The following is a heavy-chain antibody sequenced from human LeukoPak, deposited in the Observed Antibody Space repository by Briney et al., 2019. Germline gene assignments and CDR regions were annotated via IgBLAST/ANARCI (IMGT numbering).Heavy chain of an antibody. V-gene: IGHV4-59*01. J-gene: IGHJ6*03. CDR2: IYYSGST. D-gene: IGHD6-19*01. Sequence: SETLSLTCTVSGGSISSYYWSWIRQPPGKGLEWIGYIYYSGSTNYNPPLKSRVTISVDTSKNQFSLKLSSVTAADTAVYYCTSKQWVYYYMDVWGKGTTVTVSS. CDR3: TSKQWVYYYMDV. CDR1: GGSISSYY.